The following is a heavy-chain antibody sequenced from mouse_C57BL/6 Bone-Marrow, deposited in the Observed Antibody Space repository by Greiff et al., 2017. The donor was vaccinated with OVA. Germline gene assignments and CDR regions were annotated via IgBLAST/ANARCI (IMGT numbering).Heavy chain of an antibody. CDR2: FDPNSGGP. CDR1: GYSFTSSW. Sequence: QVQLQQPGAELVKPGASVKLSCKASGYSFTSSWMYWVKQRPGRGLEWIGRFDPNSGGPKYNETFKSKATLTVDKPSSTAYMHVSSLKCEDCAVYYCARSDYLFDYWGQGTTLTVSS. D-gene: IGHD5-5*01. V-gene: IGHV1-72*01. J-gene: IGHJ2*01. CDR3: ARSDYLFDY.